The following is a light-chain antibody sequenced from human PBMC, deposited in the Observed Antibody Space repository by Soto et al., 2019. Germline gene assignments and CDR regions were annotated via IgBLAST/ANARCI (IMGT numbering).Light chain of an antibody. V-gene: IGKV1-39*01. CDR3: QQSYSTPWT. CDR1: QSISSY. CDR2: AAS. J-gene: IGKJ1*01. Sequence: DIQITQSPSSLSATVGDRVTITCRASQSISSYLNWYQQKPGKAPKLLIYAASSLQSGVPSRFSGSGSGTDFTLIISSLQPEDFATYYCQQSYSTPWTFGQGTTVDI.